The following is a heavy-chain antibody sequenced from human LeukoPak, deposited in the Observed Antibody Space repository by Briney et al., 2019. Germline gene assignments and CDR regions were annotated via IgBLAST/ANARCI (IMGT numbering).Heavy chain of an antibody. CDR2: MSYHGSNE. D-gene: IGHD1-14*01. J-gene: IGHJ6*02. CDR1: GFPFSSYG. Sequence: PGRSLRLSCAASGFPFSSYGMHWVRQAPGKGLEWVAVMSYHGSNEYYADSVKGRFTISRDNSKNMLFLQMNSLRADDTAVYYCARGGLGLTAGRYYYYGMDVWGQGTTVTVSS. CDR3: ARGGLGLTAGRYYYYGMDV. V-gene: IGHV3-30*03.